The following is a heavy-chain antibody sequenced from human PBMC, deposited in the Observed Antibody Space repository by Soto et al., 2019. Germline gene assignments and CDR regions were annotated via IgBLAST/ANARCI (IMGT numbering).Heavy chain of an antibody. CDR3: ACLDGDDGPKHYDY. CDR1: GGSISSYY. CDR2: IYYSGST. J-gene: IGHJ4*02. D-gene: IGHD4-17*01. Sequence: PSETLSLTCTVSGGSISSYYWSWIRQPPGKGLEWIGYIYYSGSTNYNPSLKSRVTISVDTSKNQFSLKLSSVTAADTAVYYCACLDGDDGPKHYDYWGQGSLVTVSS. V-gene: IGHV4-59*01.